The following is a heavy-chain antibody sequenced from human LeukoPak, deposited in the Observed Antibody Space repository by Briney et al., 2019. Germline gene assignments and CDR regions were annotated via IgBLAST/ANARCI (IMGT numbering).Heavy chain of an antibody. CDR3: ATSSLIYGDYEAFDI. D-gene: IGHD4-17*01. V-gene: IGHV1-2*02. Sequence: VASVKVSCKASGYTFTDYHMHWVRQAPGQGLKWMGWIIPDSGRTNYAQEFQGRVTMTGDTSISTAYMEPSRLRSDDTAVYYCATSSLIYGDYEAFDIWGHGTVVTVSS. J-gene: IGHJ3*02. CDR1: GYTFTDYH. CDR2: IIPDSGRT.